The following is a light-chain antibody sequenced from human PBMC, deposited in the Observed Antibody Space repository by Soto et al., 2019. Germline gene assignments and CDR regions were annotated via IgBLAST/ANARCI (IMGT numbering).Light chain of an antibody. CDR1: QSVGSN. CDR2: DAS. V-gene: IGKV3-15*01. Sequence: EILLTQSPATLSSFPGDRVTLSCRASQSVGSNLAWYQQKPGLAPRVLIYDASTRDTVIPARFSGSGSGTEFTLTISSLQSEDFAVYYCQQYDNWPLTFGGGTKVDIK. CDR3: QQYDNWPLT. J-gene: IGKJ4*01.